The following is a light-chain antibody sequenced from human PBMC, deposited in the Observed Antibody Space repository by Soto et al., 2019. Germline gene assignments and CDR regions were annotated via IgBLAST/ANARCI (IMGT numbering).Light chain of an antibody. CDR1: QGISSY. Sequence: VIWMTQSPSLLSASKGNRVPISFRMSQGISSYLAWYQQKPGKAPELLIYAASTLQSGVPSRFSGSGSGTDFTLKISRVEAEDVGVYYCMQPLQSWTFGQGTKVDIK. V-gene: IGKV1D-8*03. J-gene: IGKJ1*01. CDR3: MQPLQSWT. CDR2: AAS.